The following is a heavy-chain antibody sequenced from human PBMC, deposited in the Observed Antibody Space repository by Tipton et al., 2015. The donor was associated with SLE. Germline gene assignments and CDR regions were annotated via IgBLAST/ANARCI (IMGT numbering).Heavy chain of an antibody. CDR1: GGSISSSNW. J-gene: IGHJ4*02. D-gene: IGHD1-26*01. Sequence: TLSLTCAVSGGSISSSNWWSWVRQSPKKGLEWIGKIYHGGTTNYNPSLKSRVTMSVDKSKNQFSLKLSSMTAADTAVYYCVRDRSESFSAGFDSWGQGTLVTVSS. CDR2: IYHGGTT. V-gene: IGHV4-4*02. CDR3: VRDRSESFSAGFDS.